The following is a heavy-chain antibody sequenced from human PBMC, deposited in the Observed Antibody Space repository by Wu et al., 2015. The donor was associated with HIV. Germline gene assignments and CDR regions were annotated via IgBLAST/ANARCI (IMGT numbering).Heavy chain of an antibody. CDR1: GYTFTSNY. Sequence: QVQLVQSGAEVKKPGSSVRVSCKASGYTFTSNYLHWVRQAPGQGLEWMGILNPTSGDTDSAQKFHDRVTMTRDTSTSTAYMELRSLMSDDTAVYYCARVGSKGSGSRRTPMGAFDIWGQGTMVTVSP. CDR2: LNPTSGDT. J-gene: IGHJ3*02. V-gene: IGHV1-46*01. CDR3: ARVGSKGSGSRRTPMGAFDI. D-gene: IGHD3-10*01.